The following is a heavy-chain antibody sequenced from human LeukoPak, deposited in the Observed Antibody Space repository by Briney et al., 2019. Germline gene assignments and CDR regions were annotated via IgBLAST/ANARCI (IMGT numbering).Heavy chain of an antibody. J-gene: IGHJ4*02. Sequence: ASVKVSCKASGFTFTSSAMQWVRQARGQRLEWIGWIVVGSGNTNYAQKFQERVTITRDMSTSTAYMELSSLRSEDTAVYYCAADRYYYDSSGYPCFDYWGQGTLVTVSS. D-gene: IGHD3-22*01. CDR2: IVVGSGNT. V-gene: IGHV1-58*02. CDR3: AADRYYYDSSGYPCFDY. CDR1: GFTFTSSA.